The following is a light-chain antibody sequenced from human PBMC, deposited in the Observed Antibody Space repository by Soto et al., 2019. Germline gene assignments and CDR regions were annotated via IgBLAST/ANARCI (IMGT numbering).Light chain of an antibody. CDR2: DVS. CDR3: SSYSTGGSYV. J-gene: IGLJ1*01. V-gene: IGLV2-14*03. Sequence: QSALTQPASVSGSPGQSIAISCTGTSCDVGGYNSASWYQQHPGKAPKLLIYDVSNRPSGVSNRFSGSKSGNTASLTISGLQAEDEADYYCSSYSTGGSYVFGTGTKVTVL. CDR1: SCDVGGYNS.